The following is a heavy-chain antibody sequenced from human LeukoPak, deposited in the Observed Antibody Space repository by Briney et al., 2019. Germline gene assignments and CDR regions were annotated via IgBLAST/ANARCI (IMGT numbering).Heavy chain of an antibody. V-gene: IGHV3-74*01. D-gene: IGHD4-23*01. CDR3: AGETSVGY. CDR2: INRDGSRT. CDR1: GFTFSNYW. Sequence: PGGSLRLSCAASGFTFSNYWMHWVRQAPGKGLVWVSRINRDGSRTDYADSVKGRFTISRDNAKNTLYLQMNSLGAEDTAVYYCAGETSVGYWGQGTLVTVSS. J-gene: IGHJ4*02.